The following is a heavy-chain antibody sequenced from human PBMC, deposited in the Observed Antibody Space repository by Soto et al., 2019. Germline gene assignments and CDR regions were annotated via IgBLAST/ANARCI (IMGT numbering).Heavy chain of an antibody. CDR2: IYYSGST. CDR1: GGSISSYY. CDR3: ASIKYCSGGSCYSTFAFDI. J-gene: IGHJ3*02. D-gene: IGHD2-15*01. Sequence: SETLSLTCTVSGGSISSYYWSWIRQPPGKGLEWIGYIYYSGSTNYNPSLKSRVTISVDTSKNQFSLKLSSVTAADTAVYYCASIKYCSGGSCYSTFAFDIWGQGTMVTVSS. V-gene: IGHV4-59*01.